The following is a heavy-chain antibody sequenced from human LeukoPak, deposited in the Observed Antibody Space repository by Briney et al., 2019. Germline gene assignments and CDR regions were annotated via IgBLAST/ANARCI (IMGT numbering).Heavy chain of an antibody. Sequence: SETLCLTCTVSGDSISIDYWSWIRQPPGKGLEWIGYIYYSGSTNYNPSLKSRVTISVDTSKNHFPLKLSSVTAADTAVYYCARVAINNWFDRWGQGTLVTVPS. CDR1: GDSISIDY. CDR3: ARVAINNWFDR. CDR2: IYYSGST. D-gene: IGHD3-3*02. J-gene: IGHJ5*02. V-gene: IGHV4-59*01.